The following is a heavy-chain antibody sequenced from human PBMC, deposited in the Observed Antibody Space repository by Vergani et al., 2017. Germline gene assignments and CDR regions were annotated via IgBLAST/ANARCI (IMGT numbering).Heavy chain of an antibody. J-gene: IGHJ4*02. CDR3: ARVGTSSNRDYFDY. V-gene: IGHV1-2*02. D-gene: IGHD2-2*01. CDR2: INPNSGGT. CDR1: GYTFTDYF. Sequence: LQLVESGAEVKKPGASVKVSCKASGYTFTDYFMHWVRQAPGQGLEWMGWINPNSGGTNYAQKFQGRVTMTRDTSISTAYMELSNLRSDDTAVYYCARVGTSSNRDYFDYWGQGTLVTVSS.